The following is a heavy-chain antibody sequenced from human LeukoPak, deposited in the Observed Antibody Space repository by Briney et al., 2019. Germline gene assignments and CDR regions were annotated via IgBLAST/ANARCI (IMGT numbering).Heavy chain of an antibody. CDR2: ISWDGGST. V-gene: IGHV3-43*01. D-gene: IGHD4-17*01. Sequence: PGGSLRLSCAASGFTFDDYTMHWVRQAPGKGLEWVSLISWDGGSTYYADSVKGRFTISRDNSKNSLYLQMNSLRTEDTALYYCAKGETTQYGDYPWLWGQGTLVTVSS. J-gene: IGHJ4*02. CDR1: GFTFDDYT. CDR3: AKGETTQYGDYPWL.